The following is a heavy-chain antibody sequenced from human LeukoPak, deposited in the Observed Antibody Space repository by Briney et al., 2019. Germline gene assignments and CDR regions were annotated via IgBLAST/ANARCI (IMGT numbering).Heavy chain of an antibody. Sequence: SETLSLTCTVSGGSISSTSYLWGWVRQPPGEGLEWIGSIYYGGRTFYNPSLKSRVTISVGTSKNQISLTVRAVTAADTAVYYCARQIPDESGYYQYYFDYWGQGTLVTVSS. J-gene: IGHJ4*02. D-gene: IGHD3-3*01. CDR2: IYYGGRT. CDR1: GGSISSTSYL. V-gene: IGHV4-39*01. CDR3: ARQIPDESGYYQYYFDY.